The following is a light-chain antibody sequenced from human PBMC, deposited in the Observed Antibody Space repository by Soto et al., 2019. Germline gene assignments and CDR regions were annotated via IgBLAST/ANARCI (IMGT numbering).Light chain of an antibody. CDR3: QQNKEWPGT. CDR2: DAS. J-gene: IGKJ1*01. CDR1: QSVSSY. Sequence: ELVMTQSPATLSVPTGERVTLSCRASQSVSSYLAWFQQKPGQAPRLLIYDASTMATGIPVRFSGSGSGTEFTLTISSLQSEDFGIYYCQQNKEWPGTFGQGTKVDIK. V-gene: IGKV3-15*01.